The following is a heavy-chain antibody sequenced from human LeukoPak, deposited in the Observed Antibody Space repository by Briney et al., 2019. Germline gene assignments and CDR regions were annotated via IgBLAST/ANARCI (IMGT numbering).Heavy chain of an antibody. V-gene: IGHV3-74*01. D-gene: IGHD3-9*01. CDR2: VKYDGSTT. CDR1: GFTFSAYW. CDR3: ARDLDWLLFDY. Sequence: GGSLRLSCAASGFTFSAYWMHWVRQAPGKGLVWVSRVKYDGSTTTYADSVKGRFTISRDNAKNILYLQMNSLRVENTAVYYCARDLDWLLFDYWGQGTLVTVSS. J-gene: IGHJ4*02.